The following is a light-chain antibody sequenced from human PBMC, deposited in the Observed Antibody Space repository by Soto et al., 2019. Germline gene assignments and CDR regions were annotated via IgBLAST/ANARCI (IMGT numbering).Light chain of an antibody. CDR1: SGDVGGYNY. J-gene: IGLJ7*01. V-gene: IGLV2-8*01. Sequence: QSALTQPPSASGSPGQSVTISCTATSGDVGGYNYVSWYQQHPGKAPKLMIYEVSKRPSGVPDRFSGSKSGNTASLTVSGLQAEDEADYYCSSYAGSNNYVFGTGTQLTVL. CDR3: SSYAGSNNYV. CDR2: EVS.